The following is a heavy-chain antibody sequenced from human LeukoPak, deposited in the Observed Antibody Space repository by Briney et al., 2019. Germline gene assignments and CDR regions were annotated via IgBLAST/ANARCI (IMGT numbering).Heavy chain of an antibody. J-gene: IGHJ4*02. CDR2: IYYSGST. CDR1: SGSISSYY. Sequence: SETLSLTCTVSSGSISSYYWSWIRQPPGKGLEWIGYIYYSGSTNYNPSLKSRVTISVDTSKNQFSLKLSSVTAADTAVYYCARDGVDYFDYWGQGTLVTVSS. CDR3: ARDGVDYFDY. D-gene: IGHD2-15*01. V-gene: IGHV4-59*01.